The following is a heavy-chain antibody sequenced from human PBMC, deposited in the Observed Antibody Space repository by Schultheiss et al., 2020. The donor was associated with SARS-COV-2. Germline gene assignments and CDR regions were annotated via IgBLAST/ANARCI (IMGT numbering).Heavy chain of an antibody. V-gene: IGHV1-69*04. CDR2: IIPILGIA. CDR3: ARDLGVGYYYDSSGYYAY. Sequence: SVKVSCKASGGTFSSYAISWVRQAPGQGLEWMGRIIPILGIANYAQKFQGRVTITADKSTSTAYMELSSLRSEDTAVYYCARDLGVGYYYDSSGYYAYWGQGTLVTVSS. J-gene: IGHJ4*02. CDR1: GGTFSSYA. D-gene: IGHD3-22*01.